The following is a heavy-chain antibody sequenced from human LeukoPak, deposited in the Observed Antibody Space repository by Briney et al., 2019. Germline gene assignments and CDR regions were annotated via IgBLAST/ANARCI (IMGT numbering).Heavy chain of an antibody. CDR3: AREPMVWQPPGYYGMDV. J-gene: IGHJ6*02. Sequence: PSETLSLTCTVSGGSISSGSYYWSWIRQPAGKGLEWIGRIYTSGSTNYNPSLKSRVTISVDTSKNQFSLKLSSVTAADTAVYYCAREPMVWQPPGYYGMDVWGQGTTVTVSS. CDR1: GGSISSGSYY. D-gene: IGHD6-13*01. V-gene: IGHV4-61*02. CDR2: IYTSGST.